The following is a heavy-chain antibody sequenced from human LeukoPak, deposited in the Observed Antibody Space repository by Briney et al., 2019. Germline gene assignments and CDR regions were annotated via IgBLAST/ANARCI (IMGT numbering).Heavy chain of an antibody. CDR1: GYSFTSNY. V-gene: IGHV1-46*01. J-gene: IGHJ4*02. Sequence: ASVKVSCKASGYSFTSNYIHWVRQAPGQGLEWMGMIYPRDGSTSYAQKFQGRVTVTRDTSTSTVHMELSGLRSEDTAVYYCARGRMAGTYVFDYWGQGTLVTVSS. CDR3: ARGRMAGTYVFDY. D-gene: IGHD6-19*01. CDR2: IYPRDGST.